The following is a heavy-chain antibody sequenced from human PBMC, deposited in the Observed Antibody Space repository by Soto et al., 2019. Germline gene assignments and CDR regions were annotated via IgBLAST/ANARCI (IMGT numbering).Heavy chain of an antibody. CDR3: ARGRYGYY. V-gene: IGHV1-18*01. CDR2: ISAHNGNT. D-gene: IGHD1-26*01. J-gene: IGHJ4*02. Sequence: QVHLVQSGAEVKKPGASVKVSCKGSGYGFTTYGITWVRQAPGQGLEWMAWISAHNGNTNYAQKLQGRGTVTRDTSTSTAYMELRSLRSDDTAVDYCARGRYGYYWGQGALVTVSS. CDR1: GYGFTTYG.